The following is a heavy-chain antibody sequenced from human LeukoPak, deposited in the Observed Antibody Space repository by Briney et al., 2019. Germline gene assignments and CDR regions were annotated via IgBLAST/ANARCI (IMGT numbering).Heavy chain of an antibody. V-gene: IGHV3-64D*06. CDR2: ISSNGDNT. J-gene: IGHJ4*02. CDR1: GFTFSTYV. Sequence: PGGSLRLSCSVSGFTFSTYVMHRVRQAPGKGLEYVSAISSNGDNTYYADSVKGRFTISRDNSKNTLYLQMSSLRADDTAVYYCVRRTGYWGQGTLVTVSS. CDR3: VRRTGY.